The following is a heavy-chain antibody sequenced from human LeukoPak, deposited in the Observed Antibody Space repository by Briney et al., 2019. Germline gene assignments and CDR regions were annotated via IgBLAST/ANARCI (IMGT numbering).Heavy chain of an antibody. CDR3: AKDGAVAGTIDFDY. CDR2: ISGSGGST. V-gene: IGHV3-23*01. D-gene: IGHD6-19*01. CDR1: GSTVSSNY. J-gene: IGHJ4*02. Sequence: PGGSLRLSCAASGSTVSSNYMSWVRQAPGKGLEWVSAISGSGGSTYYADSVKGRFTISRDNSKNTLYLQMNSLRAEDTAVYYCAKDGAVAGTIDFDYWGQGTLVTVSS.